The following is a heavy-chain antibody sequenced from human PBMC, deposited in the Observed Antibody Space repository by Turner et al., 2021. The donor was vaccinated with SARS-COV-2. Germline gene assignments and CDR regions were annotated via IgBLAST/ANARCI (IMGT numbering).Heavy chain of an antibody. CDR3: AKKGDSYGYAGEYFDY. CDR2: ISYDGSNK. J-gene: IGHJ4*02. D-gene: IGHD5-18*01. V-gene: IGHV3-30*18. Sequence: QVQLVESGGGVVHPGRSLRLPCAVSGFTFSSYGMHWVRQAPGKGLEWVAVISYDGSNKYYADSVKGRFTISRDNSKNTLYLQMNSLRAEDTAVYYCAKKGDSYGYAGEYFDYWGQGTLVTVSS. CDR1: GFTFSSYG.